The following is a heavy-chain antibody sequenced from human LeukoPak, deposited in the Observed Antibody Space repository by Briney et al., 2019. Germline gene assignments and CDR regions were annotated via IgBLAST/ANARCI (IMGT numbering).Heavy chain of an antibody. J-gene: IGHJ4*02. CDR2: IYPADSDT. CDR3: ARLDPHDYTNYYPPVVDY. CDR1: GYIFTSYW. D-gene: IGHD4-11*01. V-gene: IGHV5-51*01. Sequence: GESLKISCKGSGYIFTSYWIGWMRQMPGKGLEWMGIIYPADSDTRYSPSFQGQVTLSADKSISTAYLQWSSLKASDTAMYYCARLDPHDYTNYYPPVVDYWGQGTLVTVSS.